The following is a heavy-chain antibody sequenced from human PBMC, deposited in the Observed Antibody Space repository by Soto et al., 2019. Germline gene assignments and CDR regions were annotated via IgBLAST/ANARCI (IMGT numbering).Heavy chain of an antibody. CDR2: ISHSGSA. J-gene: IGHJ4*02. D-gene: IGHD7-27*01. V-gene: IGHV4-38-2*01. CDR1: GYSISSDYY. Sequence: PSETLSLTCAVSGYSISSDYYWGWIRQPPGKGLGWIGSISHSGSAYYNPSLKTRVTMSVDTSKNQFSLKLSSVTAADTALYYCARGLSGGFDYWGQGTLVTVSS. CDR3: ARGLSGGFDY.